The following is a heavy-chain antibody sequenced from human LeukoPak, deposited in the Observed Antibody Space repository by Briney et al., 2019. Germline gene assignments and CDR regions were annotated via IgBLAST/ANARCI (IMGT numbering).Heavy chain of an antibody. J-gene: IGHJ6*03. CDR3: ARDGLGYCSSTSCYKNYYYYMDV. V-gene: IGHV1-69*05. CDR1: GGTFSSYA. CDR2: IIPIFGTA. Sequence: ASVKVSCKASGGTFSSYAISWVRQAPGQGLEWMGGIIPIFGTANYAQKFQGRVTITTDESTSTAYMELSSLRSEDTAVYYCARDGLGYCSSTSCYKNYYYYMDVWGKGTTVTVSS. D-gene: IGHD2-2*02.